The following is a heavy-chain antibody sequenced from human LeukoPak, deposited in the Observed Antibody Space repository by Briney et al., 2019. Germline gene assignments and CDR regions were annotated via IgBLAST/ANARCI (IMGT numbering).Heavy chain of an antibody. CDR3: ARVRWAATTRDAFDI. CDR1: GFTFSNYW. V-gene: IGHV3-74*01. CDR2: INSDGINT. J-gene: IGHJ3*02. D-gene: IGHD4-23*01. Sequence: PGGSLRLSCAASGFTFSNYWMHWVRQAPGKGLVWVSRINSDGINTSYADSVKGRFTISRDNAKNTLNLQMNSLRAEDTAVYYCARVRWAATTRDAFDIWGQGTMVTVSS.